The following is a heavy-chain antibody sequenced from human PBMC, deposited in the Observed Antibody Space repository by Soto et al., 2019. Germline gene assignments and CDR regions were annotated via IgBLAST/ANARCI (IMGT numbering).Heavy chain of an antibody. CDR2: LIPFIGTA. CDR1: GGTFSSYA. V-gene: IGHV1-69*06. J-gene: IGHJ6*02. D-gene: IGHD4-4*01. CDR3: ARVVMATVPSSYYYGMDV. Sequence: QVQLVQSGAEVKKPGSSVTVSCKASGGTFSSYAISWVRQAHGQGLEWMGRLIPFIGTANYAQKFQGRVKITVDKTPSTSYMELTSLRSEDTAVYYCARVVMATVPSSYYYGMDVWGQGTTGTVSS.